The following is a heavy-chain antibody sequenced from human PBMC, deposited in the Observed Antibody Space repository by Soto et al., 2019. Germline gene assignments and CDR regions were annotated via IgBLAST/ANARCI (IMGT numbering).Heavy chain of an antibody. CDR3: ARGGTSYYYDSSGHRAKLDF. CDR2: INSDGSGT. J-gene: IGHJ4*02. V-gene: IGHV3-74*01. Sequence: EVQLVESGGGLVQPGGSLRLSCAASGFTFSSYWMHWVRQAPGKGLVWVSRINSDGSGTAYADSVKGRFTIARDNAKNKLFLQMNSLRGEDTAVYYCARGGTSYYYDSSGHRAKLDFWGQGTLVTVSS. D-gene: IGHD3-22*01. CDR1: GFTFSSYW.